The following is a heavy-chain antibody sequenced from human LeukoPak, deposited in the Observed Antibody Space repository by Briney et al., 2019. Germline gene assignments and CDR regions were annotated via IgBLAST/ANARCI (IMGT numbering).Heavy chain of an antibody. CDR1: GYTFTSYD. Sequence: ASVKVSRKASGYTFTSYDINRLRQATGPGLEWTGWMNPNSGNTGYAQTFQGRVTMTRNNSISTAYMELSSLRSEDTAVYYCARPIVVVTDLMGDAFDIWGQGTMVTVSS. J-gene: IGHJ3*02. CDR2: MNPNSGNT. V-gene: IGHV1-8*01. CDR3: ARPIVVVTDLMGDAFDI. D-gene: IGHD2-21*02.